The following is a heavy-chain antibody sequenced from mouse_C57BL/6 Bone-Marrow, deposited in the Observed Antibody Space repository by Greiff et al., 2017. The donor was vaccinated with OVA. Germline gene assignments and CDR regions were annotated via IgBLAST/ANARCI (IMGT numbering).Heavy chain of an antibody. CDR2: ISSGSSTI. V-gene: IGHV5-17*01. CDR1: GFTFSDYG. CDR3: ARDGEADY. Sequence: EVKLEESGGGSVKPGGSLKLSCAASGFTFSDYGMHWVRQAPEKGLEWVAYISSGSSTIYYADTVKGRFTIYRDNGKNNMYLQMTRLRSEDTAMYYCARDGEADYWGQGTTLTVSS. J-gene: IGHJ2*01.